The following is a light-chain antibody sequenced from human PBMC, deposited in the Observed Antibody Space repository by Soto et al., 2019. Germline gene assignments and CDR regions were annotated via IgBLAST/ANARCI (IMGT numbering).Light chain of an antibody. J-gene: IGLJ2*01. CDR3: SSYTISYSRI. Sequence: QSALTQPASVSGSPGQSITISCTGTSSDVGGYNYVSWYQQHPGKAPKLMIYEVSNRPSGVSNRFSGSKSGNTASLAISGLQPEDEADYFCSSYTISYSRIFGGGTNVTVL. CDR2: EVS. CDR1: SSDVGGYNY. V-gene: IGLV2-14*01.